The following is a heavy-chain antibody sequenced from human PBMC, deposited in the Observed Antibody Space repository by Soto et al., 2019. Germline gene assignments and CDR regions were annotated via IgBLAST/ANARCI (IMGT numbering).Heavy chain of an antibody. D-gene: IGHD4-17*01. Sequence: GGSLRLSCAASGFTVSSNYMSWVRQAPGKGLEWVSVIYRDGSTYYADSVKGRFTIFSNNSKNTLYLQMNSMRAEDTAVYYCAREIGDYAYFDYWGQGTLVTVSS. CDR3: AREIGDYAYFDY. V-gene: IGHV3-53*01. J-gene: IGHJ4*02. CDR1: GFTVSSNY. CDR2: IYRDGST.